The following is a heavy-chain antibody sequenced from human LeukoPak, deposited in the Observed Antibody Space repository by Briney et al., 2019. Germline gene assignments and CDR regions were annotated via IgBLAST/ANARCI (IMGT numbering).Heavy chain of an antibody. V-gene: IGHV3-53*01. J-gene: IGHJ4*02. CDR3: ARGAIDG. CDR2: IYSGGNT. D-gene: IGHD3-22*01. Sequence: GGSLRLSCATSGLTVSSDYMSWVRQAPGKGLEWVSLIYSGGNTHYADSVKGRFTISRDNSKNTLHLQMNSLRAEDTAVYYCARGAIDGWGQGTLVTVSS. CDR1: GLTVSSDY.